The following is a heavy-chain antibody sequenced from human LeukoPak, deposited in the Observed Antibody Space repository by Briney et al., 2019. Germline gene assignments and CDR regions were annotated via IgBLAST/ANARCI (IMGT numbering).Heavy chain of an antibody. V-gene: IGHV3-74*01. D-gene: IGHD4-17*01. CDR1: GFTFSSYW. CDR3: ARDISSTVTTV. Sequence: GGSLRLSCAASGFTFSSYWLHWVRQAPGKGLVWVSRINSDGSSTSYADSVKGRFTISRDNAKNSLYLQMNSLRAEDTAVYYCARDISSTVTTVWGQGTLVTVSS. J-gene: IGHJ4*02. CDR2: INSDGSST.